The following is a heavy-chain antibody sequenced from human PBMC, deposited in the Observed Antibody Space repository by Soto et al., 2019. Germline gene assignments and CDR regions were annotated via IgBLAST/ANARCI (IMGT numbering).Heavy chain of an antibody. Sequence: ASVKVSCKASGYTFTSYYMHWVRQAPGQGLEWMGIINPSGGSTSYAQKFQGRVTMTRDTSTSTVYMELSSLRSEDTAVYYCARDYLQTYAYYYGMDVWGQGTTVTVSS. CDR3: ARDYLQTYAYYYGMDV. V-gene: IGHV1-46*01. CDR1: GYTFTSYY. CDR2: INPSGGST. J-gene: IGHJ6*02. D-gene: IGHD4-4*01.